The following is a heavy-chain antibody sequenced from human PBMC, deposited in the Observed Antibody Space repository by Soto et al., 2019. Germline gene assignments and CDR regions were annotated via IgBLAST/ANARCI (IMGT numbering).Heavy chain of an antibody. CDR1: GGSISSYY. Sequence: QVQLQESGPGLVKPSETLSLTCTVSGGSISSYYWSWIRQPPGKGLEWIGYIYYSGSTNYNPSLTRRVTISVDTSKNQSALKLSSVTAADTAVYYCARRYGWAFDIWGQGTMVTVSS. V-gene: IGHV4-59*08. CDR3: ARRYGWAFDI. D-gene: IGHD3-16*01. CDR2: IYYSGST. J-gene: IGHJ3*02.